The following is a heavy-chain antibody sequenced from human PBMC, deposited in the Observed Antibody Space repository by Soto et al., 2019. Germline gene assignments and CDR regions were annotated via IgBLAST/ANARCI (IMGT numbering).Heavy chain of an antibody. CDR1: GFPFSSYA. CDR2: ITGSGERT. CDR3: AKEMGANYGEYWFFDV. V-gene: IGHV3-23*01. D-gene: IGHD4-17*01. Sequence: EVQLLDSGGGLVQPGGSLRVSCAASGFPFSSYAMNWVRQAPGKGLEWVSGITGSGERTYYADSVKGRFTISSDNSENTLYLQMNSLSVEDTAVYYCAKEMGANYGEYWFFDVWGRGTLVTVSS. J-gene: IGHJ2*01.